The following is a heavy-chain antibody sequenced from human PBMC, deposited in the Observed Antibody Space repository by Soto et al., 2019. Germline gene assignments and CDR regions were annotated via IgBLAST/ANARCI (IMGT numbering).Heavy chain of an antibody. D-gene: IGHD2-15*01. CDR2: IYYSGST. CDR1: GGSVSSAGYY. CDR3: ARHMSGYCSGDSCYSGIDY. V-gene: IGHV4-31*03. J-gene: IGHJ4*02. Sequence: TLSLTFTVSGGSVSSAGYYWSWIRQHPGGGLEWIGYIYYSGSTDYNPSLKSRVTISVDMSKNQFSLKLRSVTAADTAVYYCARHMSGYCSGDSCYSGIDYCGQGTLVTVSS.